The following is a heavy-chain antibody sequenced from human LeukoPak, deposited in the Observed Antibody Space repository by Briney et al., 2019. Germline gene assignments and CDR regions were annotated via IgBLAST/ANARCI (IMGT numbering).Heavy chain of an antibody. CDR3: ARDGDYDSSGYPDY. Sequence: ASVKVSCKASGYTFTSYGISWVRQAPGQGLEWMGWISAYNGNTNYAQKLQGRVTMTTDTSTSAAYMELRSLRSDDTAVYYCARDGDYDSSGYPDYWGQGTLVTVSS. J-gene: IGHJ4*02. V-gene: IGHV1-18*01. D-gene: IGHD3-22*01. CDR1: GYTFTSYG. CDR2: ISAYNGNT.